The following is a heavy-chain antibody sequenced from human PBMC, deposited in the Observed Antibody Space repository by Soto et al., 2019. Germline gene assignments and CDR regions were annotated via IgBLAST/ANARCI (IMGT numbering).Heavy chain of an antibody. J-gene: IGHJ6*02. CDR2: IYYSGST. CDR3: ARVSGYPNYYGMDV. D-gene: IGHD3-22*01. V-gene: IGHV4-59*01. CDR1: VGSISSYY. Sequence: PSESLSLAGTVSVGSISSYYWSWIRQPPGKGLEWIGYIYYSGSTNYNPSLKSRVTISVDTSKNQFSLKLSSVTAADTAMYYCARVSGYPNYYGMDVWGQGTTVTVSS.